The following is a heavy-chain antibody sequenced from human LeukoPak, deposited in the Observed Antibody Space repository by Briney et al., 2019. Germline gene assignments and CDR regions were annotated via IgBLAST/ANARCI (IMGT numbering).Heavy chain of an antibody. CDR1: SGSISSYY. V-gene: IGHV4-59*12. CDR2: IYYSGST. D-gene: IGHD6-13*01. Sequence: SETLSLTCTVSSGSISSYYWSWIRQPPGKELEWIGYIYYSGSTNYNPSLKSRVTISVDTSKNQFSLNLRSVTPEDTAVYYCARNLIPEQLVLNFWGQGTLVTVSS. CDR3: ARNLIPEQLVLNF. J-gene: IGHJ4*02.